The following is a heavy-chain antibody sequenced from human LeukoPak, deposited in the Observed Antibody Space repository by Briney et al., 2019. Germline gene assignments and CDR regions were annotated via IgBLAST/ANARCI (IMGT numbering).Heavy chain of an antibody. CDR2: IYYSGST. CDR3: ARETRNGGFDY. CDR1: GGSISSGDYY. D-gene: IGHD3-10*01. Sequence: SETLSLTCTVSGGSISSGDYYWSWIRQPPGEGLEWIGYIYYSGSTYYNPSLKSRVTISVDTSKNQFSLKLSSVTAADTAVYFCARETRNGGFDYWGQGTLVTVSS. J-gene: IGHJ4*02. V-gene: IGHV4-30-4*08.